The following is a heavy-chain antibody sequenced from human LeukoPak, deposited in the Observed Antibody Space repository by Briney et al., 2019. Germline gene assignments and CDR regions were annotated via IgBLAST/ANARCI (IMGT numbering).Heavy chain of an antibody. CDR3: ARGAPHHCTNNPSSWYSCRSPNFDY. J-gene: IGHJ4*02. Sequence: PSETLSLTCAVYGGSFSGYYWSWIRQPPGKGLEWIGEINHSGSTNYNPSLKSRVTISVDTSKNQFSLKLSSVTAADTAVYYCARGAPHHCTNNPSSWYSCRSPNFDYWGQGTLVTVSS. D-gene: IGHD6-13*01. CDR1: GGSFSGYY. CDR2: INHSGST. V-gene: IGHV4-34*01.